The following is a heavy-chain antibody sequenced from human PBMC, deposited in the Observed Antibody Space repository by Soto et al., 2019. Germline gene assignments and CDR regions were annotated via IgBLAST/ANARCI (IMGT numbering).Heavy chain of an antibody. Sequence: SETLSLTCSVSGGSISNYYWAWVRQPPGKGLEWIGHIYYNGRTNYCPSLKSRVTISLDTSMNQFSLKLTAVTAADTAVYYCARQTYGSNGYYWGFGSWGQGTLVTVSS. CDR1: GGSISNYY. CDR3: ARQTYGSNGYYWGFGS. J-gene: IGHJ4*02. V-gene: IGHV4-59*08. D-gene: IGHD3-22*01. CDR2: IYYNGRT.